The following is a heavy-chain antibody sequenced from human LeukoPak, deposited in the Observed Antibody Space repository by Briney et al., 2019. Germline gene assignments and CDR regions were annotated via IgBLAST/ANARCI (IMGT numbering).Heavy chain of an antibody. J-gene: IGHJ5*02. V-gene: IGHV4-59*01. CDR1: GGSISSYY. D-gene: IGHD1-14*01. CDR2: INYSGST. CDR3: ASAGRYGWFDP. Sequence: SETLSLTCTVSGGSISSYYWSWIRQPPGKGLEWIGYINYSGSTNYNPSLKSRVTISVDTSKNQFSLKLSSVTAADTAVYYCASAGRYGWFDPWGQGTLVTVSS.